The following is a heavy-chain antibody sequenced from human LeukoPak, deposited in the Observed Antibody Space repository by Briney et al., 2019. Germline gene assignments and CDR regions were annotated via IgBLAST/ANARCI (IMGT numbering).Heavy chain of an antibody. V-gene: IGHV3-21*01. Sequence: PGGSLRLSCAASGFTFSTYTMNWVRQAPGKGLEWVSSISSSSIYIHYTDSVKGRFTISRDNARNSVYLQMNNLRAEDTAVYYCARVNGDYERGGAPDYWGQGTLVTVSS. CDR3: ARVNGDYERGGAPDY. J-gene: IGHJ4*02. D-gene: IGHD4-17*01. CDR2: ISSSSIYI. CDR1: GFTFSTYT.